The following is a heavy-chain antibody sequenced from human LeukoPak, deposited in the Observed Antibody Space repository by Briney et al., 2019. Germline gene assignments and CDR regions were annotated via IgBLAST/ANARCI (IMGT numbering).Heavy chain of an antibody. CDR2: ISGGGGST. CDR3: AKGGKWDVTPFDY. J-gene: IGHJ4*02. Sequence: GGSLRLSCAASGFTFTSYSMNWVRQAPGKGLEWVSTISGGGGSTYYADSVKGRFTISRDNSENTLYLQVNSLRAEDAAVYYCAKGGKWDVTPFDYWGQGTLVTVSS. V-gene: IGHV3-23*01. CDR1: GFTFTSYS. D-gene: IGHD1-26*01.